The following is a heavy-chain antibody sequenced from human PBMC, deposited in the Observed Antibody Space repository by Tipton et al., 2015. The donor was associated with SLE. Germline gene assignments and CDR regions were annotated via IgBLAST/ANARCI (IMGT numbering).Heavy chain of an antibody. J-gene: IGHJ3*02. CDR3: ARDGWQQGHAFDI. CDR2: ISYDGSNK. CDR1: GFTFSSYA. V-gene: IGHV3-30*04. D-gene: IGHD6-13*01. Sequence: SLRLSCAASGFTFSSYAMHWVRQAPGKGLEWVAVISYDGSNKYYADSVKGRFTISRDNSKNTLYLQMNSLRAEDTAVYYCARDGWQQGHAFDIWGQGTMVTVSS.